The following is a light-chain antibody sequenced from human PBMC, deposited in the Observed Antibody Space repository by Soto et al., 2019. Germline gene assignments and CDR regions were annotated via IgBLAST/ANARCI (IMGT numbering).Light chain of an antibody. CDR1: SSNIGAGYE. CDR3: QSYDSSLSGDV. Sequence: QSVLTQPPSVSEAPGQRVTISCTGSSSNIGAGYEAHWYQQVPGTAPKLLIYENNDRPSGVPDRFSGSNSGTSASLAITGLQAEDEAEYYCQSYDSSLSGDVFGTGTKVTVL. CDR2: ENN. V-gene: IGLV1-40*01. J-gene: IGLJ1*01.